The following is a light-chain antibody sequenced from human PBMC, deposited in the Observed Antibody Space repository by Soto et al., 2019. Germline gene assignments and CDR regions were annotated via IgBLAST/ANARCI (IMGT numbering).Light chain of an antibody. V-gene: IGKV3-20*01. Sequence: EIVLTQSPGTLSLSPGERATLSCRASQSVRRSYLAWYQQKPGQAPRLLIYGASSRATDIPDRFSGGGSGTDFTLTISRLEPEDFAVYYCQQYGSSVTFGGGTKVEIK. CDR3: QQYGSSVT. CDR1: QSVRRSY. CDR2: GAS. J-gene: IGKJ4*01.